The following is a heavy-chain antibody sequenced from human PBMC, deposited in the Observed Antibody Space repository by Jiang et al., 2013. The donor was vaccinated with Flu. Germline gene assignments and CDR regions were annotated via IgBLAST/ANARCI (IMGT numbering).Heavy chain of an antibody. V-gene: IGHV1-69*04. J-gene: IGHJ3*01. CDR2: IVPILGRP. Sequence: SGAEVKKPGSSVKVSCKASGDTFSNYAISWVRQAPGHGLEWMGGIVPILGRPNYAQKFQGRVTVTADKSTNTMYMELSSLRSEDTAVYYCTTDRPTASTSGYPLDAFDFMGPRGQWSPSLQ. D-gene: IGHD3-22*01. CDR3: TTDRPTASTSGYPLDAFDF. CDR1: GDTFSNYA.